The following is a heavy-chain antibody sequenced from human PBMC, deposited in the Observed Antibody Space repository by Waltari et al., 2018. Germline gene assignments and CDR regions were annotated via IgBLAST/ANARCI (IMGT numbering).Heavy chain of an antibody. D-gene: IGHD5-18*01. CDR2: IYHSGST. J-gene: IGHJ6*03. V-gene: IGHV4-38-2*02. Sequence: QVQLQESGPGLVKPSETLSLTCTVSGYSISSGYYWGWIRQPPGKGLEWIGSIYHSGSTYYNPSLKSRVTILVDTSKNQFSLKLSSVTAADTAVYYCARVGGYSYGGYMDVWGKGTTVTISS. CDR1: GYSISSGYY. CDR3: ARVGGYSYGGYMDV.